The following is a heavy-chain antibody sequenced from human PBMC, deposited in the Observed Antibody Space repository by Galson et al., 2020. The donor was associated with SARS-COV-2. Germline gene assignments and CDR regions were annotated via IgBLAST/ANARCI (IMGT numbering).Heavy chain of an antibody. D-gene: IGHD6-19*01. V-gene: IGHV3-30*02. Sequence: GGSLRLSCAASGFNFYNYGMHWVRQAPGEGLEWVAFIRYDGSNKYYADSVKGRFTISRDDSKNMLYLEMNSLRAEDTALYYCAKIAFTSGWMYYDDYWGQGTLVSGSS. CDR2: IRYDGSNK. J-gene: IGHJ4*02. CDR3: AKIAFTSGWMYYDDY. CDR1: GFNFYNYG.